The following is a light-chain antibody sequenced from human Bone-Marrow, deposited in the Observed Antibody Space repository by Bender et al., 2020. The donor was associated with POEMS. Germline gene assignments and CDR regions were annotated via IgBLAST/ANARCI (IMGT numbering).Light chain of an antibody. CDR3: SSYAGDYNLV. CDR2: EVS. V-gene: IGLV2-23*02. J-gene: IGLJ3*02. CDR1: SSDVGSYNL. Sequence: QSALTQPASVSGSPGQSITISCTGSSSDVGSYNLVSWYQQHSGKVPKLIISEVSKRPSGVSNRFSGSKSGNTASLTVSGLQAEDEADYYCSSYAGDYNLVFGGGTKLTVL.